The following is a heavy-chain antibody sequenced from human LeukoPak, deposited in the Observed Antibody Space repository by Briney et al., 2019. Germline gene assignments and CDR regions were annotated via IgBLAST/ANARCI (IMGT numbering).Heavy chain of an antibody. J-gene: IGHJ4*02. CDR3: AKVDYWSPENYFDS. Sequence: GGSLRLSCAASGFTFRSYSMNWVRQAPGKGLESVSVITDDEDTYYADSVKGRFTISRDNSQNTVFLQMNSLRVEDTAVYYCAKVDYWSPENYFDSWGQGTLVTASS. D-gene: IGHD1-1*01. CDR2: ITDDEDT. CDR1: GFTFRSYS. V-gene: IGHV3-23*01.